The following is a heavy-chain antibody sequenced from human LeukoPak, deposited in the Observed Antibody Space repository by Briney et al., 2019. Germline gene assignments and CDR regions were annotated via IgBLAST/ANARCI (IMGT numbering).Heavy chain of an antibody. D-gene: IGHD2-21*02. V-gene: IGHV3-23*01. CDR2: ISGSGGST. CDR3: AKAGRPYCGGDCYSDY. Sequence: PGGSLRLSCEASGFTFSSYAMSWVRQAPGKGLEWVSAISGSGGSTYYADSVKGRFTISRDNSKNTLYLQMNSLRAEDTAVYYCAKAGRPYCGGDCYSDYWGQGTLVTVSS. J-gene: IGHJ4*02. CDR1: GFTFSSYA.